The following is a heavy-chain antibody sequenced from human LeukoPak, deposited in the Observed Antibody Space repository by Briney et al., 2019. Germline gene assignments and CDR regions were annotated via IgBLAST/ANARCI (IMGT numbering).Heavy chain of an antibody. V-gene: IGHV3-23*01. CDR2: ISGGGGDT. CDR3: AKGDYYVSGAYSMGGDAFDI. Sequence: GGSLRLSCAASGFTFSSYCMNWVRQAPGKGLEWVSTISGGGGDTYYADSVKGRFTISRDNSKNSLYLQMNSLRAEDTAVYYCAKGDYYVSGAYSMGGDAFDIWGQGTMVSVS. CDR1: GFTFSSYC. D-gene: IGHD3-22*01. J-gene: IGHJ3*02.